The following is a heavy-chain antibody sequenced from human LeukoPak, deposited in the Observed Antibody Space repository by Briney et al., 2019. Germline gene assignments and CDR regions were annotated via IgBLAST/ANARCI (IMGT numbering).Heavy chain of an antibody. D-gene: IGHD4-17*01. J-gene: IGHJ4*02. Sequence: GGSLRLSCAASGFTFSDYAMHWVRQAPGKGLEWVAVISYDGSNKYYADSVKGRFTISRDNSKNTLYLQMNSLRAEDTAVYYCAKDERDYGYYWVELDYWGQGTLVTVSS. CDR3: AKDERDYGYYWVELDY. CDR2: ISYDGSNK. CDR1: GFTFSDYA. V-gene: IGHV3-30*04.